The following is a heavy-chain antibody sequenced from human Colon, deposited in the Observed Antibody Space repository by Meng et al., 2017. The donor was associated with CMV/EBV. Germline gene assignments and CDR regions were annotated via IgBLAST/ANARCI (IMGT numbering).Heavy chain of an antibody. Sequence: SGYPFTSYYMHWVRQAPGQGLEWMGIINPSGGSTSYAQKFQGRVTMTRDTSTSTVYMELSSLRSEDTAVYYCARGPGYGGNSVVLDYWGQGTLVTVSS. V-gene: IGHV1-46*01. CDR1: GYPFTSYY. CDR2: INPSGGST. J-gene: IGHJ4*02. D-gene: IGHD4-23*01. CDR3: ARGPGYGGNSVVLDY.